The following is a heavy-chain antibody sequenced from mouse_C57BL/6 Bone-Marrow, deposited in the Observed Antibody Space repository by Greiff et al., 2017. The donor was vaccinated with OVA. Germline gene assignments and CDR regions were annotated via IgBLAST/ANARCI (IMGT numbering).Heavy chain of an antibody. CDR3: ASPYYGSSYGGY. J-gene: IGHJ2*01. D-gene: IGHD1-1*01. CDR2: IYPGSGST. Sequence: QVQLQQPGAELVKPGASVKMSCKASGYTFTSYWITWVKQRPGQGLEWIGDIYPGSGSTNYNEKFKSKATLTVDTSSSTAYMQLSSLTSEDSAVDYCASPYYGSSYGGYWGQGTTLTVSS. CDR1: GYTFTSYW. V-gene: IGHV1-55*01.